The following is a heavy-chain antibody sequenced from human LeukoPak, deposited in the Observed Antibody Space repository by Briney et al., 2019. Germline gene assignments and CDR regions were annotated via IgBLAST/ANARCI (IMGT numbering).Heavy chain of an antibody. CDR2: IRSKAYGGTT. D-gene: IGHD3-10*01. CDR1: GFTFGDYA. CDR3: TRENGSGRLRAFDI. J-gene: IGHJ3*02. Sequence: GRSLRLSCIASGFTFGDYAMSWVRQAPGKGLEWVGFIRSKAYGGTTEYAASVKGRFTISRDDSKGIAYLQMNSLKTEDTAVYYCTRENGSGRLRAFDIWGQGTMVTVSS. V-gene: IGHV3-49*04.